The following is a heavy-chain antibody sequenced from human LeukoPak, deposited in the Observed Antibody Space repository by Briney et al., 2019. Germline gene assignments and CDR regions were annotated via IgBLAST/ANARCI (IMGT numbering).Heavy chain of an antibody. D-gene: IGHD3-3*01. CDR2: ISGSGGST. Sequence: GGSLRLSCAASGFTFSSYAMSWVRQAPGKGLEWVSAISGSGGSTNYADSVKGRFTISRDNSKNTLYLQMNSLRAEDTAVYYCAKDSKVFFWSGYYPYWGQGTLVTVSS. V-gene: IGHV3-23*01. CDR3: AKDSKVFFWSGYYPY. J-gene: IGHJ4*02. CDR1: GFTFSSYA.